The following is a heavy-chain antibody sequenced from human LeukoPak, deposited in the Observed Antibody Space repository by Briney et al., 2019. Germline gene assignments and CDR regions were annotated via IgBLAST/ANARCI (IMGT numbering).Heavy chain of an antibody. Sequence: GGSLRLSCAASGFTFSDYYMSWIRQAPGKGLEWVSYISSSGSTIYYADSVKGRFTIYRDNAKKSLYMQMNRLRAEDTAVYYCARDGSSWYFDYWGQGTLVTVSS. J-gene: IGHJ4*02. CDR3: ARDGSSWYFDY. CDR1: GFTFSDYY. D-gene: IGHD6-13*01. CDR2: ISSSGSTI. V-gene: IGHV3-11*01.